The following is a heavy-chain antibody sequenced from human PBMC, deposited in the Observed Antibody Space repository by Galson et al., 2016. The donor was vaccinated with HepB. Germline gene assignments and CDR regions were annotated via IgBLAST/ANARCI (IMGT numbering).Heavy chain of an antibody. Sequence: ETLSLTCAVSGYSISSGYYWGWVRQSPGKGLEWIASFYRSETTYYAPSLKRRVTISVAAPKNQFSLKLSSVTAADTAVYYCAGAGTTVTTHYYYLDAWGQGTLVTVSP. D-gene: IGHD4-17*01. CDR3: AGAGTTVTTHYYYLDA. V-gene: IGHV4-38-2*01. J-gene: IGHJ4*02. CDR1: GYSISSGYY. CDR2: FYRSETT.